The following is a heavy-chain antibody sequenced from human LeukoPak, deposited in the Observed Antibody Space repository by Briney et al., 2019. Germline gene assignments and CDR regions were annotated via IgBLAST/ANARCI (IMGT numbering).Heavy chain of an antibody. J-gene: IGHJ6*02. D-gene: IGHD2-2*01. CDR1: GFTFSRYD. CDR3: ARAGVYCSSNSCYLHYYGMDV. CDR2: IGTAGDT. V-gene: IGHV3-13*01. Sequence: GGSLTPSCAASGFTFSRYDIHWVPPATEKDLEWVSAIGTAGDTYYPGSVKGRFTISRENAKNSLYLQMNSLRAGDTAVYYCARAGVYCSSNSCYLHYYGMDVWGQGTTVTVSS.